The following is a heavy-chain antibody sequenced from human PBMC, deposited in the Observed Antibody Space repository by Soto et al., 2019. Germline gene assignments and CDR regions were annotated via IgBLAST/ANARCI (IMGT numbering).Heavy chain of an antibody. CDR2: MNPNSGNT. J-gene: IGHJ6*02. Sequence: ASVKISCKASAYTVTSYDINWVRQATGQGRGWMGWMNPNSGNTGYAQKFQGRFTMTRNTSISTAYMELSSLRSEDTAVYYCATLGKMATIIYYYGMDVWGQGTTVTVSS. CDR3: ATLGKMATIIYYYGMDV. D-gene: IGHD5-12*01. CDR1: AYTVTSYD. V-gene: IGHV1-8*01.